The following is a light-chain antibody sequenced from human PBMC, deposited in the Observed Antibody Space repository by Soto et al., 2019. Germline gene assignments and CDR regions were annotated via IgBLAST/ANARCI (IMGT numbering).Light chain of an antibody. V-gene: IGKV3-15*01. J-gene: IGKJ1*01. CDR1: QSVSSSY. Sequence: EIVLTQSPGTLSLSPGERATLSCRASQSVSSSYLAWYQQKPGQAPRLLISGASTGATGIPARFSGSGSGTEFTLTISSLQSEDFAVYYCQQYNNWPPWTFGQGTKVDIK. CDR2: GAS. CDR3: QQYNNWPPWT.